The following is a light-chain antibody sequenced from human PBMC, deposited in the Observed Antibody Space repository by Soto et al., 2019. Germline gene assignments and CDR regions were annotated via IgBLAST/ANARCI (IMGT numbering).Light chain of an antibody. V-gene: IGKV1-5*03. J-gene: IGKJ2*01. CDR1: QSSSSW. CDR3: QQYNSYSPYT. CDR2: KAS. Sequence: DIQMTQSPSTLSASVGDRVTITCRASQSSSSWLAWYQQKPGKAPKLLIYKASSLESGVPSMCSGSESGTELTLTISSLQPDDFAKYSCQQYNSYSPYTFGQGTKLEIK.